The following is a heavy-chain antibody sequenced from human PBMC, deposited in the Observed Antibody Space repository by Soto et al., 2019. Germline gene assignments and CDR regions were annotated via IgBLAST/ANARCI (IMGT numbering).Heavy chain of an antibody. CDR3: AKGISDFWSGQFDY. CDR1: GFTFDDYT. Sequence: GGSLRLSCAASGFTFDDYTMHWVRQAPGKGLEWVSLISWDGGSTYYADSVKGRFTISRDNSKNSLYLQMNSLRTEDTALYYCAKGISDFWSGQFDYWGQGTLVTVSS. D-gene: IGHD3-3*01. CDR2: ISWDGGST. J-gene: IGHJ4*02. V-gene: IGHV3-43*01.